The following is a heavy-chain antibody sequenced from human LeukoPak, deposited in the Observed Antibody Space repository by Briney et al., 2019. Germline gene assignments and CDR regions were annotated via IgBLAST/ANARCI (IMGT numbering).Heavy chain of an antibody. V-gene: IGHV4-30-2*01. Sequence: SETLSLTCAVSGGSISSGGYSWSWIRQPPGKGLEWIGYIYHSGSTYYNPSLKSRVTISVDRSKNQFSLKLSSVTAADTAVYYCAREPPGNYDSSGHYYAYFDCWGQGALVTVSS. J-gene: IGHJ4*02. D-gene: IGHD3-22*01. CDR3: AREPPGNYDSSGHYYAYFDC. CDR1: GGSISSGGYS. CDR2: IYHSGST.